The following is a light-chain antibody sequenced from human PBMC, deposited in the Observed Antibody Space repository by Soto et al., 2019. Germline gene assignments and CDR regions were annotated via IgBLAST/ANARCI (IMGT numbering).Light chain of an antibody. CDR1: QTVSSSY. CDR3: QQYGNSLRT. Sequence: EIVLTQSPGTLSLSPGERATLSCRASQTVSSSYLAWYQQKPGQAPRLLIYGASSRATGIPDRFSGSGSGTDFTLTISRLEPEDFAVYYWQQYGNSLRTFGQGTKVEI. J-gene: IGKJ1*01. V-gene: IGKV3-20*01. CDR2: GAS.